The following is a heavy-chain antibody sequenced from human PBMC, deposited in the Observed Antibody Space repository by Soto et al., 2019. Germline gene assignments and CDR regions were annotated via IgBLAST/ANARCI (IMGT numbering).Heavy chain of an antibody. Sequence: GGSLRLSCEGTGFEGTGFSFSDYYMTWIRQAPGKGLEWVSYITGSGTTTFYTESVKGRFTISRDNTKNSLYLQMDSLRVEDTAVYYCARDSRGYSYGLYFDYWGQGTLVTVSS. CDR3: ARDSRGYSYGLYFDY. J-gene: IGHJ4*02. CDR2: ITGSGTTT. CDR1: GFEGTGFSFSDYY. D-gene: IGHD5-18*01. V-gene: IGHV3-11*01.